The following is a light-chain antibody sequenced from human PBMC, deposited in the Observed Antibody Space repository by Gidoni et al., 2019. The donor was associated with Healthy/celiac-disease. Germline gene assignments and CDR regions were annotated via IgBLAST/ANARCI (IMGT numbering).Light chain of an antibody. CDR3: QQYNNWPPWT. J-gene: IGKJ1*01. Sequence: EIVMTQSPATLSVSPGERATLSCRASQSVSSNLAWYQQKPGQAPRLLIYGASTRATGIPARFSCSGSGTEFTLTISSLQSEAFAVYYCQQYNNWPPWTFGQGTKVEIK. V-gene: IGKV3-15*01. CDR2: GAS. CDR1: QSVSSN.